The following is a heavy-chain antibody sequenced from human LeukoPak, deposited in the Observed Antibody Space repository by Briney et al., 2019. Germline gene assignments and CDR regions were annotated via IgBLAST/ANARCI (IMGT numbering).Heavy chain of an antibody. CDR1: GFTFSSYA. J-gene: IGHJ4*02. Sequence: GGSLRLSCAASGFTFSSYAMSWVRQAPGKGLEWVSGISGSGSITYYADSVKGRFTISRDNSKSTLYLQMNSLRAEDTAVYSCAKTYTYGWNYFDYWGQGTLVTVSS. V-gene: IGHV3-23*01. CDR3: AKTYTYGWNYFDY. CDR2: ISGSGSIT. D-gene: IGHD5-18*01.